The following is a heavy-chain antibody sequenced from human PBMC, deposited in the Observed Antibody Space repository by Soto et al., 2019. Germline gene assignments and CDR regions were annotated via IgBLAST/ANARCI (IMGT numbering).Heavy chain of an antibody. V-gene: IGHV1-18*01. CDR2: ISANNGNT. D-gene: IGHD3-16*01. J-gene: IGHJ4*02. CDR3: ARGTGGESLGLNLDY. CDR1: GYSFTNYG. Sequence: QVQLVQSGAEVKKPGASVKVSCRASGYSFTNYGIIWVRQAPGQALEWLGWISANNGNTNSAQKLRGRVSMTTDTSTNTAYMELRSLRSDDTAVYYCARGTGGESLGLNLDYWGQGTLVTVSS.